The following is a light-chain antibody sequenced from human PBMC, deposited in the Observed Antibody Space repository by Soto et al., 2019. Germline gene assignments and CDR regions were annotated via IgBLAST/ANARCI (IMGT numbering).Light chain of an antibody. CDR2: DDS. CDR3: QVWDSRSEHWV. V-gene: IGLV3-21*02. J-gene: IGLJ3*02. CDR1: NIGSKS. Sequence: SYELTQSPSVSVAPGQTARITCGGNNIGSKSVHWYQQKPGQAPVAVVYDDSDRPSGIPERFSGSNSGNKATLTISRVEAVDEADFYCQVWDSRSEHWVFGGGTKLTVL.